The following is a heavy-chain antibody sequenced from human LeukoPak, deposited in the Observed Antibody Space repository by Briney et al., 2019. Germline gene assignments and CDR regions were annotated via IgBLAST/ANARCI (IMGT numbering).Heavy chain of an antibody. CDR1: GYTFTSYG. J-gene: IGHJ4*02. V-gene: IGHV1-18*01. D-gene: IGHD3-9*01. CDR2: ISAYNGNT. CDR3: ARVWTYYDILTGYFDY. Sequence: ASVKVSCKASGYTFTSYGISWVRQAPGQGLEWMGWISAYNGNTNYAQKLQGRVTMTTDTSTSTAYMEPRSLRSDDPAVYYCARVWTYYDILTGYFDYWGQGTLVTVSS.